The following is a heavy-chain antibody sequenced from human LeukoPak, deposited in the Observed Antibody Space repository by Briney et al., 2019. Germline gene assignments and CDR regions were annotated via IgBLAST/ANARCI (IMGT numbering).Heavy chain of an antibody. V-gene: IGHV4-39*01. CDR1: GRSISSSSYY. D-gene: IGHD4-17*01. CDR2: IYYSGST. CDR3: ARHDRMPTVTGFDY. Sequence: SETLSLTCTVSGRSISSSSYYWVWIRQPPGKGLEWFGSIYYSGSTYYNPSLKSRVTISVDTSKNQFSLKLSSVTAADTAVYSCARHDRMPTVTGFDYWGQGTLVTVSS. J-gene: IGHJ4*02.